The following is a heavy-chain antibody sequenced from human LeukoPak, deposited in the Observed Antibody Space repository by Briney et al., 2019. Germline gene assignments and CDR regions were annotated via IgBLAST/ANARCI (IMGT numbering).Heavy chain of an antibody. J-gene: IGHJ6*04. V-gene: IGHV3-23*01. CDR2: ISGSGGST. D-gene: IGHD6-13*01. CDR3: AKFHGAAGTHYYYYYGMDV. Sequence: PGGPLRLSCAASGFTFSSYAMSWVRQAPGKGLEWVSAISGSGGSTYYADSVKGRFTISRDNSKNTLYLQMNSLRAEDTAVYYCAKFHGAAGTHYYYYYGMDVWGKGTTVTVSS. CDR1: GFTFSSYA.